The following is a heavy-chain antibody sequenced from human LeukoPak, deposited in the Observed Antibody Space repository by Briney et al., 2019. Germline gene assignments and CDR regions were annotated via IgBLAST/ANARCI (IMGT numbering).Heavy chain of an antibody. D-gene: IGHD2-15*01. CDR2: INHSGST. CDR3: ARVVRYCSGGSCYSGLYYFDY. Sequence: SETLSLTCAVYGGSFSGYYWSWIRQPPGKGLEWIGEINHSGSTNYNPSLKSRVTISVDTSKNQFSLKLGSVTAADTAVYYCARVVRYCSGGSCYSGLYYFDYWGQGTLVTVSS. CDR1: GGSFSGYY. V-gene: IGHV4-34*01. J-gene: IGHJ4*02.